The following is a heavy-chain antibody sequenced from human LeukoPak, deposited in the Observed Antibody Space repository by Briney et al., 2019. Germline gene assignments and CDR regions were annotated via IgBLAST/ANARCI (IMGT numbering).Heavy chain of an antibody. CDR3: ARRGVYYDSSGYHYYFDY. CDR2: INHSGST. CDR1: GGSFSGYY. J-gene: IGHJ4*02. Sequence: SETLSLTCAVYGGSFSGYYWSWIRQPPGKGLEWIGEINHSGSTNYNPSLKSRVTISVDTSKNQFSLKLSSVTAADTAVYYCARRGVYYDSSGYHYYFDYWGQGTLVTVSS. V-gene: IGHV4-34*01. D-gene: IGHD3-22*01.